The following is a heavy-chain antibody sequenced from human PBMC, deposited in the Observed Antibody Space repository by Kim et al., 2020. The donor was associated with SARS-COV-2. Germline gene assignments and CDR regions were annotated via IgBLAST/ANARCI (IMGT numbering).Heavy chain of an antibody. CDR2: IIPIFGTA. Sequence: SVKVSCKASGGTFSSYAISWVRQAPGQGLEWMGGIIPIFGTANYAQKFQGRVTITADESTSTAYMELSSLRSEDTAVYYCARGGSTIFGVVTEVDYYYYYGMDVWGQGTTVTVSS. V-gene: IGHV1-69*13. D-gene: IGHD3-3*01. CDR1: GGTFSSYA. CDR3: ARGGSTIFGVVTEVDYYYYYGMDV. J-gene: IGHJ6*02.